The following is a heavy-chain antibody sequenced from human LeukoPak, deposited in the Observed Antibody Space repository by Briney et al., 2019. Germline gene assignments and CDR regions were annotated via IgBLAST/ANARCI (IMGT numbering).Heavy chain of an antibody. CDR3: ARLNMVRGVIKVFGY. D-gene: IGHD3-10*01. J-gene: IGHJ4*02. V-gene: IGHV4-34*01. Sequence: SETLSLTCAVYGGSFSGYYWSWIRQPPGKGLEWIGEINHSGSTNYNPSLKSRATISVDTSKNQFSLKLSSVTAADTAVSYCARLNMVRGVIKVFGYWGQGTLVTVSS. CDR1: GGSFSGYY. CDR2: INHSGST.